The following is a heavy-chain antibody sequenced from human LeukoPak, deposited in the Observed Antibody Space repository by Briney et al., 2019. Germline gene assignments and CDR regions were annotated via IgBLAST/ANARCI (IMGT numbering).Heavy chain of an antibody. Sequence: ASVKVSCKASGYTFTSYDINWVRQATGQGLEWMGWMNPNSGNTGYAQKFQGRVTMTRNTSISTAYTELSSLRSEDTAVYYCARAPHYTVTTVDYFDYWGQGTLVTVSS. D-gene: IGHD4-17*01. CDR3: ARAPHYTVTTVDYFDY. CDR1: GYTFTSYD. CDR2: MNPNSGNT. V-gene: IGHV1-8*01. J-gene: IGHJ4*02.